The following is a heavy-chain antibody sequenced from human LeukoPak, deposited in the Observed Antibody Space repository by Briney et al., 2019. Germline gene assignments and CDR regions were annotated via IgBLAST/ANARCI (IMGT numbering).Heavy chain of an antibody. D-gene: IGHD5-18*01. CDR1: GGSISSGGYS. J-gene: IGHJ4*02. V-gene: IGHV4-30-2*01. Sequence: PSQTLSLTCAVSGGSISSGGYSWSWIRQPPGKGLEWIGYIYHSGGTYYNPSLKCRVTISVDRSKNQFSLKLSSVTAADTAVYYCASFFSSYGYDYWGQGTLVTVSS. CDR2: IYHSGGT. CDR3: ASFFSSYGYDY.